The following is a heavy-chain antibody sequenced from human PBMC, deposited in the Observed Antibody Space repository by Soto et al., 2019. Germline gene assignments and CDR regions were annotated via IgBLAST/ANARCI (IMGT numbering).Heavy chain of an antibody. Sequence: GGSLRLSCAASGFTFSSYAMNWVRQAPGKGLEWVSAISGSGGSIYYADSVKGRFTISRDNSKNKVYLQMNSLGVEDTAVYYCAKDRNWITGPKFNGMDVWGQGTTVTVSS. J-gene: IGHJ6*02. CDR3: AKDRNWITGPKFNGMDV. D-gene: IGHD1-7*01. CDR2: ISGSGGSI. V-gene: IGHV3-23*01. CDR1: GFTFSSYA.